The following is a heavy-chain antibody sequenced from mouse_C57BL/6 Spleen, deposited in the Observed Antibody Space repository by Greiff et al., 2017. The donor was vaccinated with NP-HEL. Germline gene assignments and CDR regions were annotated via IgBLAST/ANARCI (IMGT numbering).Heavy chain of an antibody. CDR1: GYTFTDYE. CDR2: IDPETGGT. J-gene: IGHJ3*01. D-gene: IGHD3-2*02. Sequence: VQLQQSGAELVRPGASVTLSCKASGYTFTDYEMHWVKQTPVHGLEWIGAIDPETGGTAYNQKFKGKAILTADKSSSTAYMELRSLTSEDSAVYYCTRDGDSSGLAWFAYWGQGTLVTVSA. CDR3: TRDGDSSGLAWFAY. V-gene: IGHV1-15*01.